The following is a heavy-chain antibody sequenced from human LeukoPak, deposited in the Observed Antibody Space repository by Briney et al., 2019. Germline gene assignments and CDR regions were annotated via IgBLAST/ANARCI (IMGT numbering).Heavy chain of an antibody. CDR1: GFTFDNYA. D-gene: IGHD6-13*01. CDR3: AKDISSTGFFPYFDR. J-gene: IGHJ5*02. Sequence: PGGSLRLSCEVSGFTFDNYAMHWVRQGPGKGLEWVSGIGWNSDNINYADSVRGRFTISRDNARNSVFLQMSSLTAEDTALYFCAKDISSTGFFPYFDRWGPGTPVTVSA. V-gene: IGHV3-9*01. CDR2: IGWNSDNI.